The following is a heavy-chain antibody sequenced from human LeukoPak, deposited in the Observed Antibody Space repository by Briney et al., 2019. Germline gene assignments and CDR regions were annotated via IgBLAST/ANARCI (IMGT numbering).Heavy chain of an antibody. CDR1: GGSISSYY. Sequence: SETLSLTCTVSGGSISSYYWSWIRQPPGKGLEWIGYIYYSGSTNYNPSLKSRGTISVDTSKNQFSLKLSSVTAADTAVYYCARDKVWFDPWGQGTLVTVSS. CDR2: IYYSGST. CDR3: ARDKVWFDP. V-gene: IGHV4-59*01. J-gene: IGHJ5*02.